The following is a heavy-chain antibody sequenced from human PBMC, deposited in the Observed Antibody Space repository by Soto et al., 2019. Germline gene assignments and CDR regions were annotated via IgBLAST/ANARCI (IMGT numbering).Heavy chain of an antibody. CDR2: ISYDGSNK. CDR3: ATNGYSYGTLSDY. CDR1: GFTFGDYA. J-gene: IGHJ4*02. V-gene: IGHV3-30-3*01. Sequence: GGSLRFSCTASGFTFGDYAMSWFRQAPGKGLEWVAVISYDGSNKYYADSVKGRFTISRDNSKNTLYLQMNSLRAEDTAVYYCATNGYSYGTLSDYWGQGTLVTVSS. D-gene: IGHD5-18*01.